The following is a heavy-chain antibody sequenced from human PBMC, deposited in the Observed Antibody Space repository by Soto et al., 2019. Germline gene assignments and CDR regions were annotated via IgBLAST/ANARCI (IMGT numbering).Heavy chain of an antibody. J-gene: IGHJ4*02. V-gene: IGHV1-3*05. CDR1: GYTFTSYA. CDR2: INAGNGNT. D-gene: IGHD2-21*02. Sequence: QVQLVQSGAEEKKPGASVKVSCKASGYTFTSYAMHWVRQAPGQRLEWMGWINAGNGNTKYSQKFQGRVTITRDTSASTAYMELSSLRSEDTAVXYCAXSXVVVTALDYWGQGTLVTVSS. CDR3: AXSXVVVTALDY.